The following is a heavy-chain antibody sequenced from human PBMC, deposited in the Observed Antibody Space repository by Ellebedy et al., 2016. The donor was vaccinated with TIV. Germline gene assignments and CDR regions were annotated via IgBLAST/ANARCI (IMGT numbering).Heavy chain of an antibody. CDR2: ISGYNGNT. V-gene: IGHV1-18*01. CDR1: VYTFSNFG. Sequence: AASVKVSCKASVYTFSNFGLNWVRQIPGQGLEYMGWISGYNGNTNYAQMFQGRLTMTIDPSTTTAYMELGSLTSDDTALYYCARSESYFSLADFWGQGTLVTVSS. J-gene: IGHJ4*02. CDR3: ARSESYFSLADF. D-gene: IGHD3-10*01.